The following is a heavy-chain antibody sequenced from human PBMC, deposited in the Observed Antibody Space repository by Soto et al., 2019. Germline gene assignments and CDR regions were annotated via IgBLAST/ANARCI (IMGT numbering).Heavy chain of an antibody. D-gene: IGHD6-19*01. CDR2: ISYDGSNK. CDR1: GFTFSSYA. CDR3: ARFGQGLSIDY. Sequence: QVQLVESGGGVVQPGRSLRLSCAASGFTFSSYAMHWVRQAPGKGLEWVAVISYDGSNKYYADSVKGRFTISRDNSKNTLYLQMNSLRAEDTAVYYCARFGQGLSIDYWGQGTLVTLSS. V-gene: IGHV3-30-3*01. J-gene: IGHJ4*02.